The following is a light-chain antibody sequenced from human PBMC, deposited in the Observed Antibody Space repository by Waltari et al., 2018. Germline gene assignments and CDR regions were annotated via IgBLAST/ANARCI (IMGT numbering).Light chain of an antibody. J-gene: IGLJ1*01. Sequence: QSALTQPPSASGSPGQSVTISCTGTSSDVGAYNYVSWYQQHPGKAPNLMIYEVTKRPSGVPDRFSGSKSGNTASLTVSGLQAEDEADYYCSSYAGSNNFRVFGTGTKVTVL. CDR3: SSYAGSNNFRV. CDR2: EVT. V-gene: IGLV2-8*01. CDR1: SSDVGAYNY.